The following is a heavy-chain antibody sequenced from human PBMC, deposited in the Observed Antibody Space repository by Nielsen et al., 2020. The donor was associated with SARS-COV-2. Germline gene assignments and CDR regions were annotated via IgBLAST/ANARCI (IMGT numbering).Heavy chain of an antibody. V-gene: IGHV4-34*01. J-gene: IGHJ4*02. D-gene: IGHD6-13*01. CDR3: ARGRHSSSWYRPMSAFDY. Sequence: SETLSLTCAVYGGSFSGYYWSWIRQPPGKGLEWIGEINHSGSTNYNPSLKSRVTISVDTSKNQFSLKLSSVTAADTAVYYCARGRHSSSWYRPMSAFDYWGQGTLVTVSS. CDR1: GGSFSGYY. CDR2: INHSGST.